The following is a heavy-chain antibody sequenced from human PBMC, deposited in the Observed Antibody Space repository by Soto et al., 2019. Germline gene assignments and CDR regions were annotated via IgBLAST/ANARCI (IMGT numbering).Heavy chain of an antibody. CDR3: ARGVRITMIVVANNGMDV. Sequence: ASVKVSCKASGYIFTDYYMHWVRQAPGQELGWMGRINPNSGGTNYAQKFQGRVTMTRDTSTSTVYMELSSLRSEDTAVYYCARGVRITMIVVANNGMDVWGQGTTVTVS. D-gene: IGHD3-22*01. J-gene: IGHJ6*02. CDR1: GYIFTDYY. V-gene: IGHV1-2*06. CDR2: INPNSGGT.